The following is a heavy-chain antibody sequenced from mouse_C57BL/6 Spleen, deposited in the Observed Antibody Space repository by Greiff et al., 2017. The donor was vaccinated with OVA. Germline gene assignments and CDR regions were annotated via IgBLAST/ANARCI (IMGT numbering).Heavy chain of an antibody. CDR3: SIWAGTRWYFDV. CDR2: IRNKANGYTT. CDR1: GFTFTDYY. D-gene: IGHD4-1*01. Sequence: DVQLVESGGGLVQPGGSLSLSCAASGFTFTDYYMSWVRQPPGKALEWLGFIRNKANGYTTEYSASVKGRFTISRDNSQSILYLQMNARRAEDSATDYCSIWAGTRWYFDVWGTGTTVAVSS. V-gene: IGHV7-3*01. J-gene: IGHJ1*03.